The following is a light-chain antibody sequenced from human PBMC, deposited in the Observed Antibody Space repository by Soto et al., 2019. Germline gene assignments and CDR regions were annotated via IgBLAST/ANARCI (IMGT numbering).Light chain of an antibody. V-gene: IGKV3-20*01. Sequence: EIVLTQSPGTLSLSPGEGATLSCRASQTVSSSFLAWYQQKAGQAPRLLIYGASSRATGIPDRFSGSGSGTDFTLTITRLEPEDFAVYYCQQYGSSPGTFGQWTKVEIK. CDR2: GAS. J-gene: IGKJ1*01. CDR1: QTVSSSF. CDR3: QQYGSSPGT.